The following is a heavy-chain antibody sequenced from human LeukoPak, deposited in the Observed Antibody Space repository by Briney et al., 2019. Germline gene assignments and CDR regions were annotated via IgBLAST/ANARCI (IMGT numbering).Heavy chain of an antibody. V-gene: IGHV4-38-2*02. CDR2: IYHSGST. CDR1: GYSISSGYY. J-gene: IGHJ4*02. CDR3: AKVAYNWISYGPIDY. Sequence: SETLSLTCTVSGYSISSGYYWGWIRQPPGKGLEWIGSIYHSGSTYYNPSLKSRVTISVDTSKNQFSLKLSSVTAADTAVYYCAKVAYNWISYGPIDYWGQGTLVTVSS. D-gene: IGHD1-20*01.